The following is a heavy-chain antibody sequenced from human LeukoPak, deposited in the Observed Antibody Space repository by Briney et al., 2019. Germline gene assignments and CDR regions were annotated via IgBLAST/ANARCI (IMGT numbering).Heavy chain of an antibody. J-gene: IGHJ4*02. Sequence: SETLSLTCTVSGGSISSYYWSWIRQPPGKGLEWIGYIYCSGSTNYNPSLKSRVTMSVDTYKNQFSLRLSSVTAADTAVYYCAREGDSSGWYFDYWGQGALVTVSS. D-gene: IGHD6-19*01. CDR3: AREGDSSGWYFDY. CDR2: IYCSGST. CDR1: GGSISSYY. V-gene: IGHV4-59*01.